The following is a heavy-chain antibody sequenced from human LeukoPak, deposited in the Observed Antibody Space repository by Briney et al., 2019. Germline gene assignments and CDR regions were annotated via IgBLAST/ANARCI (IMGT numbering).Heavy chain of an antibody. CDR3: TTELGSDVVAATLRDY. J-gene: IGHJ4*02. CDR1: GFTFNIFE. Sequence: GGSLRLSCAASGFTFNIFEMNWVRQAPGKGLEWVSYISSSGTTIYYADSVKGRFTISRDNAKNSLYLQMNSLKTEDTAVYYCTTELGSDVVAATLRDYWGQGTLVTVSS. D-gene: IGHD2-15*01. CDR2: ISSSGTTI. V-gene: IGHV3-48*03.